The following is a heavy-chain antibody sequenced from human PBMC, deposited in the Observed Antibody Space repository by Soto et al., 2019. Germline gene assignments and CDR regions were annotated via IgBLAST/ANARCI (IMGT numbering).Heavy chain of an antibody. CDR1: GFSISSYY. D-gene: IGHD1-7*01. J-gene: IGHJ5*02. CDR2: IYYSGST. Sequence: WGTLSLTCPFSGFSISSYYWIWLRPPPGKGLEWIGYIYYSGSTNYNPSLKSRVTISVDQTKNQFSLKLSAVTAADTAVYYCASHTRYNWNYWFDPWGQGTLVTFS. CDR3: ASHTRYNWNYWFDP. V-gene: IGHV4-59*12.